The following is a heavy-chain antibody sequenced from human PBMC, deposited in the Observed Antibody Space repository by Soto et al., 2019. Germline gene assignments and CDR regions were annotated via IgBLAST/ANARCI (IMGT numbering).Heavy chain of an antibody. CDR1: GGTFRNYP. V-gene: IGHV1-69*02. Sequence: VQLVQSGPEVKKPGSSVKVSCKASGGTFRNYPINWVRQAPGQGLEWMGSIFPLTDIPDYAQNFQARLTITSDKSTSTAYMELSSLTSDDTAMYFFAIGPILVLNYFQSWGQATLVTVSS. J-gene: IGHJ4*02. CDR3: AIGPILVLNYFQS. CDR2: IFPLTDIP.